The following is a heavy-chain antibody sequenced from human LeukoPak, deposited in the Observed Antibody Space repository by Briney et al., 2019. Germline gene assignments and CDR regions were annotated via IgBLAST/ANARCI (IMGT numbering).Heavy chain of an antibody. CDR1: GYTFTSYD. D-gene: IGHD3-9*01. Sequence: GASVKVSCKASGYTFTSYDINWVRQATGQGLEWMGWMNPNSGNTGYAQKFQGRVTMTRNTSISTAYMELSSLRSEDTAVYYCARLNSNDILTGYYPFDYWGQGTLVTVSS. V-gene: IGHV1-8*01. CDR3: ARLNSNDILTGYYPFDY. J-gene: IGHJ4*02. CDR2: MNPNSGNT.